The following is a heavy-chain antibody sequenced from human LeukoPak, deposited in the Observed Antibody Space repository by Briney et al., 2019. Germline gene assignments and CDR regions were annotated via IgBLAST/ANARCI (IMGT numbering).Heavy chain of an antibody. Sequence: PGGSLRLSCAASGFTFSSYGMHWVRQAPGKGLEWVAFIRYDGSNKYYADSVKGRFTISRDNSKNTLYLQMNSLRAEDTAVYYCAKSGRGIALAASYYGMDVWGQGTTVTVSS. V-gene: IGHV3-30*02. D-gene: IGHD6-19*01. CDR2: IRYDGSNK. CDR1: GFTFSSYG. CDR3: AKSGRGIALAASYYGMDV. J-gene: IGHJ6*02.